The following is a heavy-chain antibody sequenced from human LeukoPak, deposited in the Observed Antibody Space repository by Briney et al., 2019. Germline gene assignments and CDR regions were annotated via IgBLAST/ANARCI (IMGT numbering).Heavy chain of an antibody. CDR2: IYYSGGT. D-gene: IGHD2-15*01. V-gene: IGHV4-59*08. J-gene: IGHJ3*02. CDR3: ARLMFFYCSGGSCYYAFDI. CDR1: GGSISSYY. Sequence: SETLSLTCTVSGGSISSYYWSWIRQPPGKGLEWIGYIYYSGGTNYNPSLKSRVTISVDTSKNQFSLKLSSVTATDTAVYYCARLMFFYCSGGSCYYAFDIWGQGTMVTVSS.